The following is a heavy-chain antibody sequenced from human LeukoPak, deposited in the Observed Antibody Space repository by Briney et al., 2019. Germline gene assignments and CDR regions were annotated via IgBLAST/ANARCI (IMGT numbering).Heavy chain of an antibody. Sequence: ASETLSLTCTVSGGSISSYYWSWIRQPPGKGLEWIGYIYYSGSTNYNPSLKSRVTISVDTSKNQFSLKLSSVTAADTAVYYCARRPGYMDVWGKGTTVTVSS. CDR3: ARRPGYMDV. J-gene: IGHJ6*03. CDR1: GGSISSYY. V-gene: IGHV4-59*12. CDR2: IYYSGST.